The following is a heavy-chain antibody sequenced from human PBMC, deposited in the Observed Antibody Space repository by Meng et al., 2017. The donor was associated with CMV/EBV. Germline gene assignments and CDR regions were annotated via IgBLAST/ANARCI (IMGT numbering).Heavy chain of an antibody. CDR1: GYTFTGYY. Sequence: ASVKVSCKASGYTFTGYYMHWVRQAPGQGLEWMGWINPNSGGTNYAQKFQGRVTMTRDTSISTAYMEPSRLRSDDTAVYYCASSNYGLHYYGMDVWGQGTTVTVSS. V-gene: IGHV1-2*02. D-gene: IGHD4-17*01. CDR2: INPNSGGT. J-gene: IGHJ6*02. CDR3: ASSNYGLHYYGMDV.